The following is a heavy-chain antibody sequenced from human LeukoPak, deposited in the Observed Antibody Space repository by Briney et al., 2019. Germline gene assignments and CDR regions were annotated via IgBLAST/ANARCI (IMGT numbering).Heavy chain of an antibody. CDR2: IIPIFGTA. CDR1: GGTFSSYV. D-gene: IGHD2-21*02. V-gene: IGHV1-69*05. J-gene: IGHJ4*02. CDR3: ASTYCGGDCYSLPYFDY. Sequence: SVKVSCKASGGTFSSYVISWVRQAPGQGLEWMGGIIPIFGTANYAQRFQGRVTITTDESTSTAYMELSSLRSDDTAVYYCASTYCGGDCYSLPYFDYWGQGTQVTVSS.